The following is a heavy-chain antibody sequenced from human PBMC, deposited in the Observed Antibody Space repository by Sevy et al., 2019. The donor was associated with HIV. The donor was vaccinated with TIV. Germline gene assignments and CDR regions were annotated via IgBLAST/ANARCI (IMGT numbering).Heavy chain of an antibody. V-gene: IGHV3-7*03. CDR2: IKQDGSEK. Sequence: GGSLRLSCAASGFTFSSYWMSWVRQAPGKGLEWVANIKQDGSEKYYVDSVKGRFTISRDNAKNSLYLQMNSLRAEDTAVYYCARDGAFYDYVWGSYHRDAFDIWGQGTMVTVSS. CDR1: GFTFSSYW. CDR3: ARDGAFYDYVWGSYHRDAFDI. D-gene: IGHD3-16*02. J-gene: IGHJ3*02.